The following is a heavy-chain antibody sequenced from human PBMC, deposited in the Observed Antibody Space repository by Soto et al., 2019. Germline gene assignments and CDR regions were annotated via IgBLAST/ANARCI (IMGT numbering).Heavy chain of an antibody. Sequence: SVKVSCKVSGGSFHSSAINWLRQAPGQGLEWMGVITPISDSANYAQSFQGRVTITADVYTTTAYMEVNSLTSEDTALFYCARAPNSNHQLSRYWGQGTLVTVSS. V-gene: IGHV1-69*13. D-gene: IGHD1-1*01. CDR1: GGSFHSSA. CDR3: ARAPNSNHQLSRY. J-gene: IGHJ4*02. CDR2: ITPISDSA.